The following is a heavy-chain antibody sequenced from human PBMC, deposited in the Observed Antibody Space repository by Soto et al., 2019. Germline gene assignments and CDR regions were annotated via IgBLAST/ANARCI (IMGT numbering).Heavy chain of an antibody. V-gene: IGHV4-39*07. CDR3: ASRYYDFWSGYWAPDYGMDV. Sequence: SETMYLASNVSGDTINTTRSYLAWIRQPPGKGLEWIGNLYYSGDTYYNPSLKSRVTISVDTSKNEFSLKLSSVTAADTAVYYCASRYYDFWSGYWAPDYGMDVWGQGTTVTV. CDR1: GDTINTTRSY. CDR2: LYYSGDT. D-gene: IGHD3-3*01. J-gene: IGHJ6*02.